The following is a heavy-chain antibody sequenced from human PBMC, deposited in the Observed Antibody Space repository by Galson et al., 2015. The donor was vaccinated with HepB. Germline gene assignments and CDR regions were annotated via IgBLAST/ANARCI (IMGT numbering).Heavy chain of an antibody. CDR2: IRYDGSNK. Sequence: SLRLSYPASGFTFSSYGLHWVRQTPGNGLGWVAFIRYDGSNKYYADSVKGRFTISRDNSKNTLYLQMNSLRAEDTAVYYCAKDRAYYGSGSYYNFIGAFDIWGQGTMVTVSS. CDR1: GFTFSSYG. J-gene: IGHJ3*02. V-gene: IGHV3-30*02. CDR3: AKDRAYYGSGSYYNFIGAFDI. D-gene: IGHD3-10*01.